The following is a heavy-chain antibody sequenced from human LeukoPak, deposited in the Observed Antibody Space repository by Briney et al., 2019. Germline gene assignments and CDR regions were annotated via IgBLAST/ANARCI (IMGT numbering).Heavy chain of an antibody. CDR2: ISNDGTKK. D-gene: IGHD3-3*01. V-gene: IGHV3-30*01. CDR1: GFPFNKYA. CDR3: TRDVPNYDLWTGYSDC. J-gene: IGHJ4*02. Sequence: GGSLRLSCAASGFPFNKYAIQWVRQAPGKGLEWVAIISNDGTKKDYAGSVKGRFTISRDDSKNTVFLQMNSLRAEDTAVYYCTRDVPNYDLWTGYSDCWGQGTLVIVSS.